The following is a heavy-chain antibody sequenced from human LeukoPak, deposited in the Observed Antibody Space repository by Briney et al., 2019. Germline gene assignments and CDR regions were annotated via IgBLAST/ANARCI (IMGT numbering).Heavy chain of an antibody. CDR3: ARAPGIVGTTPFGNY. CDR2: IYYSGST. Sequence: SSETLSLTCSVFGGSVSSGSYYWSWIRQSPGQGLKWIGCIYYSGSTNYNPSLRGRVAMSIDTSKNHFSLRLISVTAADTAIYYCARAPGIVGTTPFGNYWGRGTLVTVSS. D-gene: IGHD1-26*01. J-gene: IGHJ4*02. V-gene: IGHV4-61*03. CDR1: GGSVSSGSYY.